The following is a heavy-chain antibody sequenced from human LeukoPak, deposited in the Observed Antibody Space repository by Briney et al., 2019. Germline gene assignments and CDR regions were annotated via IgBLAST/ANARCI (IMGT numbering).Heavy chain of an antibody. CDR3: AKARGPSPFLEWLIFDY. CDR1: GFTFSSHA. J-gene: IGHJ4*02. Sequence: PGGSLRLSCAASGFTFSSHAMSWVRQAPGKGLEWVSAISGSGGSTYYADSVKGRFTISRDNSKNTLYLQMNSLRAEDTAVYYCAKARGPSPFLEWLIFDYWGQGTLVTVSS. CDR2: ISGSGGST. D-gene: IGHD3-3*01. V-gene: IGHV3-23*01.